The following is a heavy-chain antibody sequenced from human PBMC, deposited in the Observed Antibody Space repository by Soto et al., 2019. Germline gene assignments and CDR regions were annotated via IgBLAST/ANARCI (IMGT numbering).Heavy chain of an antibody. V-gene: IGHV3-23*01. D-gene: IGHD2-2*01. CDR1: GFTFSSYA. J-gene: IGHJ3*02. CDR2: ISGSGCST. Sequence: EVQLLESGGGLVQPGGSLRLSCAASGFTFSSYAMSWVRQAPGKGLEWVSAISGSGCSTYYADSVKGRFTISRDNSKNTLYLQMNSRRAEDTAVYYCAKDGGFGDIVVVPAADAFDIWGQGTMVTVSS. CDR3: AKDGGFGDIVVVPAADAFDI.